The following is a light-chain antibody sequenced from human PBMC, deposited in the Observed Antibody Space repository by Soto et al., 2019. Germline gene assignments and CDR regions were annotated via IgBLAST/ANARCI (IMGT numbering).Light chain of an antibody. Sequence: DIQMTQSPSTLSASVGDRVTITCRASQSISSWLAWYQQKPGKAPKLLIYDAPSLESGVPSRFSGSGSGPEFTLTISSLQPDDFATYYCQQYNSYSWTFGQGTKVQIK. CDR3: QQYNSYSWT. V-gene: IGKV1-5*01. CDR1: QSISSW. J-gene: IGKJ1*01. CDR2: DAP.